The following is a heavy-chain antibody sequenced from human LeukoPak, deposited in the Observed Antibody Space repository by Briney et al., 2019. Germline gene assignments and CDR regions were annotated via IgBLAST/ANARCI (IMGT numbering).Heavy chain of an antibody. Sequence: GGSLRLSCAASGFTFSSYAMSWVRQAPGKGLEWVSYISSISSTIHYSDSVKGRFTISRDNAKNSLYLQMNSLRAEDTAVYYCARDGASYSNYEGNFDFWGQGTLVTVSS. CDR1: GFTFSSYA. V-gene: IGHV3-48*01. D-gene: IGHD4-11*01. J-gene: IGHJ4*02. CDR2: ISSISSTI. CDR3: ARDGASYSNYEGNFDF.